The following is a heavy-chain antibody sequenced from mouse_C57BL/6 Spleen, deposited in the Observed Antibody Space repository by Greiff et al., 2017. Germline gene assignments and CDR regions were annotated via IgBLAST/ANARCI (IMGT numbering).Heavy chain of an antibody. D-gene: IGHD2-5*01. J-gene: IGHJ4*01. CDR1: GYTFTSYW. Sequence: VQLQQPGAELVKPGASVKMSCKASGYTFTSYWITWVKQRPGQGLEWIGDIYPGSGSTNYNEKFKSKATLTVDTSSSTAYMQLSSLTSEDSAVYYCARGGSNYGGEAMDYWGQGTSVTVSS. V-gene: IGHV1-55*01. CDR3: ARGGSNYGGEAMDY. CDR2: IYPGSGST.